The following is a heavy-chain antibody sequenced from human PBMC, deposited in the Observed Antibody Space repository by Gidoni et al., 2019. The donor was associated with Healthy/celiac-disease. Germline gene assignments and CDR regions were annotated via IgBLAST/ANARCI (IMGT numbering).Heavy chain of an antibody. V-gene: IGHV2-5*02. J-gene: IGHJ6*03. Sequence: QITLKESGPTLVKPTQTLTLTCPFSGFSLSTSGVGVGWIRQPPGKALEWLALMYWDDDKRYSPSLKSRLTITKDTAKNQVVLTMTNMDPVDTATYYCAHSRAPSSSSHYYYYRDVWGKGTTVTVSS. CDR3: AHSRAPSSSSHYYYYRDV. CDR2: MYWDDDK. D-gene: IGHD6-6*01. CDR1: GFSLSTSGVG.